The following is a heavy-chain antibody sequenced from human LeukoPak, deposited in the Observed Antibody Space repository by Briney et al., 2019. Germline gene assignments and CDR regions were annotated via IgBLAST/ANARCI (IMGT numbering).Heavy chain of an antibody. J-gene: IGHJ5*02. V-gene: IGHV3-21*01. D-gene: IGHD3-3*01. CDR2: ISSSSSYI. CDR3: ARDRAPDQIDTIFGVVTSFDP. CDR1: GFTLSSYS. Sequence: GGSLRLSCAASGFTLSSYSMNWVRQAPGKGLEWVSSISSSSSYIYYADSVKGRFTISRDNAKNSLYLQMNSLRAEDTAVYYCARDRAPDQIDTIFGVVTSFDPWGQGTLVTVSS.